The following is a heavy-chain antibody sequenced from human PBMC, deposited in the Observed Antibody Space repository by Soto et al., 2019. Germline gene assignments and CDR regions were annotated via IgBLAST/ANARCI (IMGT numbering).Heavy chain of an antibody. CDR1: GFTFSYG. CDR3: AKLVIGYCLGNTFDDY. D-gene: IGHD2-15*01. V-gene: IGHV3-30*18. CDR2: ISYDSSNK. Sequence: VQLLESGGGLIQPGGSLRLSCAASGFTFSYGIHWLRQAPGKGLEWVAYISYDSSNKFYGDSVQGRFTISRDNSKNTQLRQMHSLRAEDTAVYYCAKLVIGYCLGNTFDDYWGQGTLVAVSS. J-gene: IGHJ4*02.